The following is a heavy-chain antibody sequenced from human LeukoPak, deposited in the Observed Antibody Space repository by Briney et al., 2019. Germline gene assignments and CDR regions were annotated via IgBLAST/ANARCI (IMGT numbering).Heavy chain of an antibody. D-gene: IGHD4-11*01. J-gene: IGHJ6*03. V-gene: IGHV1-46*01. CDR1: GYTFTSYY. CDR2: INPSGGST. CDR3: ASNYGIPNYYYYYMDV. Sequence: ASVKVSCKASGYTFTSYYMHWVRQAPGQGLEWKGIINPSGGSTSYAQKFQGRVTMTRDMSTSTVYMELSSLRSEDTAVYYCASNYGIPNYYYYYMDVWGKGTTVTVSS.